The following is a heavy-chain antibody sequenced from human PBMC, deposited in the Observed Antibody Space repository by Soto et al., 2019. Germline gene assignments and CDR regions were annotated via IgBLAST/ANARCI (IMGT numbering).Heavy chain of an antibody. D-gene: IGHD1-26*01. CDR1: GFTFSSYA. CDR3: AKTVIVGANWFDP. Sequence: PGGSLRLSCAASGFTFSSYAMSWVRQAPGKGLEWVSIIGSSGGSTYYADSVKGRFTISRDNSKNTLYLQMNSLRAEDTAVYHCAKTVIVGANWFDPWGQGTLVTVSS. J-gene: IGHJ5*02. V-gene: IGHV3-23*01. CDR2: IGSSGGST.